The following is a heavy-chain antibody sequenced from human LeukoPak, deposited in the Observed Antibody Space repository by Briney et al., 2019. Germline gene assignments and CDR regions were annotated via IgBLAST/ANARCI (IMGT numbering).Heavy chain of an antibody. V-gene: IGHV3-33*06. D-gene: IGHD2-15*01. CDR3: AKASCSGGSCYSNSRDAFDI. CDR1: GFTFSDFG. J-gene: IGHJ3*02. CDR2: IWYDGSNK. Sequence: GGSLRLSCAASGFTFSDFGMHWVRQAPGKGLEWMAIIWYDGSNKYYADSVKGRFTISRDNSKNTMYLQMNSLRAEYTAVYYCAKASCSGGSCYSNSRDAFDIWGQGTMVTVSS.